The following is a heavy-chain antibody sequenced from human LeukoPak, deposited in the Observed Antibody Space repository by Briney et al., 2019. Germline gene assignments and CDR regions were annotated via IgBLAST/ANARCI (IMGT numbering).Heavy chain of an antibody. V-gene: IGHV4-34*01. CDR2: INHSGST. D-gene: IGHD3-3*01. J-gene: IGHJ6*02. CDR1: GGSFSGYY. CDR3: ARVTIFGVVTTYYYYYYGMDV. Sequence: SETLSLTCAVYGGSFSGYYWSWIRQPPGKGLEWIGEINHSGSTNYNPSLKSRVTISVDTSKNQFSLKLSSATAADTAVYYCARVTIFGVVTTYYYYYYGMDVWGQGTTVTVSS.